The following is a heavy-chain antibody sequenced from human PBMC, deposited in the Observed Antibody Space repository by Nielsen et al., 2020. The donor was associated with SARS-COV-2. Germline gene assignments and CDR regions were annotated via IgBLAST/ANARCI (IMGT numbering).Heavy chain of an antibody. CDR3: ARERYYDFWSGYYFGSGDYYYYGMDV. D-gene: IGHD3-3*01. CDR1: GYTFTSYD. J-gene: IGHJ6*02. Sequence: ASVKVSCKASGYTFTSYDINWVRQATGQGLEWMGWMNPNSGNTGYAQKFQGRVTMTRNTSISTAYMELSSLRSEDTAVYYCARERYYDFWSGYYFGSGDYYYYGMDVWGQGTTVTVSS. CDR2: MNPNSGNT. V-gene: IGHV1-8*01.